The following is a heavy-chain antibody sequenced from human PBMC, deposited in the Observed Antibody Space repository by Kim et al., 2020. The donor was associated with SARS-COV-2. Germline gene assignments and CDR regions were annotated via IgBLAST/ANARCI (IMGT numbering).Heavy chain of an antibody. J-gene: IGHJ4*02. D-gene: IGHD3-3*01. CDR3: ARDLWNDY. Sequence: RSTIYYADSGKGRFTISRDNAKNSLYLQMNSLRDEDTAVYYCARDLWNDYWGQGTLVTVSS. CDR2: RSTI. V-gene: IGHV3-48*02.